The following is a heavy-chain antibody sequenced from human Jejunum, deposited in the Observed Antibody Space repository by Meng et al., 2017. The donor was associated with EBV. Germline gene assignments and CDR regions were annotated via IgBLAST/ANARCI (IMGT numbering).Heavy chain of an antibody. Sequence: EEQPVGAGGGLFQPGEALRLSCAASGFTLSTYWMHWVRQAPGKGLVWVSRISSDGRSITYADSVKGRFTISRDNAKNTLYLQMNSLRVEDTAVYYCATGQGDSRYYFDSWSQGTLVTVSS. V-gene: IGHV3-74*01. CDR2: ISSDGRSI. CDR1: GFTLSTYW. CDR3: ATGQGDSRYYFDS. J-gene: IGHJ4*02. D-gene: IGHD3-10*01.